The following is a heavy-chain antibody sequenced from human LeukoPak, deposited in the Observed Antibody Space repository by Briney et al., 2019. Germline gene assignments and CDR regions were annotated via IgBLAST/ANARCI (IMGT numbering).Heavy chain of an antibody. Sequence: GGSLTLSCAASGFTFSDYAMSWVRQVPGPGLDLVSVISGSGGSKYYADSVKGRLTISRDNPKTTLDLQLSSLRADDTAVYYCDKGKTHYYGPGDSWGQGNLVTVSS. D-gene: IGHD3-10*01. CDR3: DKGKTHYYGPGDS. J-gene: IGHJ4*02. CDR2: ISGSGGSK. CDR1: GFTFSDYA. V-gene: IGHV3-23*01.